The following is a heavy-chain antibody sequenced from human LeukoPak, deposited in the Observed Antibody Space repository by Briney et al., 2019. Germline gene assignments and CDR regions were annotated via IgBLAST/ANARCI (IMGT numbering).Heavy chain of an antibody. D-gene: IGHD1-26*01. V-gene: IGHV3-30*18. CDR3: AKGPRPYSGSYYGVDY. CDR2: ISYDGSNK. Sequence: AGRSLRLSCAASGFTFSSYGMHWVRQARGKGLEWVAVISYDGSNKYYADSVKGRFTISRDNSKNTLYLQMNSLRAEDTAVYYCAKGPRPYSGSYYGVDYWGQGTLVTVSS. CDR1: GFTFSSYG. J-gene: IGHJ4*02.